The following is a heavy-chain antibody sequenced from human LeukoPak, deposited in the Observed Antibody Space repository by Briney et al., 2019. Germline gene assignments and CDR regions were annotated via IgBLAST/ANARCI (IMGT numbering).Heavy chain of an antibody. CDR3: ARDSTMTFDY. Sequence: SETLSLTCTVSGGSISSGDYYWSWIRQPPGKGLEWIGYIYYSGSTNYNPSLKSRVTISVDTSKNQFSLMLTSVTAADTAVYYCARDSTMTFDYWGQGTLVTVSS. V-gene: IGHV4-61*08. D-gene: IGHD3-22*01. CDR1: GGSISSGDYY. CDR2: IYYSGST. J-gene: IGHJ4*02.